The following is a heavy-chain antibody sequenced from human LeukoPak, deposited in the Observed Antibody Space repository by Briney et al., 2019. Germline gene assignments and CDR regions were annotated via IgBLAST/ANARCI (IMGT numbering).Heavy chain of an antibody. CDR1: GGSISSGSYY. V-gene: IGHV4-61*02. CDR2: IYTSGST. CDR3: ARDGTGYCSSTSCYRGLSFDY. D-gene: IGHD2-2*02. Sequence: SETLSLTCTVSGGSISSGSYYWSWIRQPAGKGLEWIGRIYTSGSTNYNPSLKSRVTISVDTSKNQFSLKLSSVTAADTAVYYCARDGTGYCSSTSCYRGLSFDYWGQGTLVTVSS. J-gene: IGHJ4*02.